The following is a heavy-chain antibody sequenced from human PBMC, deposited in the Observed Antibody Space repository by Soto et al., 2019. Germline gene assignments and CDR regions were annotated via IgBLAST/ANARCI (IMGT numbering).Heavy chain of an antibody. CDR1: GYTLTELS. CDR2: FDPEDGET. Sequence: ASVKVSWKVSGYTLTELSMHWVRQAPGKGLEWMGGFDPEDGETIYAQKFQGRVTMTEDTSTDTAYMELSSLRSEDTAVYYCATYGAVAGTLDFDYWGQGTLVTVSS. D-gene: IGHD6-19*01. J-gene: IGHJ4*02. CDR3: ATYGAVAGTLDFDY. V-gene: IGHV1-24*01.